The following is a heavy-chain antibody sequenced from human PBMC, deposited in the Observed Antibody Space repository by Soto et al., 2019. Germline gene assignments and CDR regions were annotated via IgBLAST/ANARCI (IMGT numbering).Heavy chain of an antibody. CDR3: AKDGAEYYDILTGYYTLFGMDV. Sequence: GSLRLSFAASGFTFSSYAMSRVRQAPGQGLEWVSAISGSGGSTYYADSVKGRFTISRDNSKNTLYLQMNSLRAEDTAVYYCAKDGAEYYDILTGYYTLFGMDVWGQGTTVTVSS. CDR2: ISGSGGST. CDR1: GFTFSSYA. D-gene: IGHD3-9*01. V-gene: IGHV3-23*01. J-gene: IGHJ6*02.